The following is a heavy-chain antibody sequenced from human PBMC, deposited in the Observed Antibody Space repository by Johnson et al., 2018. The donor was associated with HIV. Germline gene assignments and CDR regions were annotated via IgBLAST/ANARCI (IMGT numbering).Heavy chain of an antibody. Sequence: VQLVESGGGLIQPGGSLRLSCAASGFTFSAYAMHWVRQAPGKGLEWVSGISWNSGSIGYADSVKGRFTISRDNAKNSLYLQMNSLRAEDTAVYYCAREGLGEDAFDIWGQGTMVTVSS. CDR1: GFTFSAYA. J-gene: IGHJ3*02. V-gene: IGHV3-9*01. CDR3: AREGLGEDAFDI. CDR2: ISWNSGSI. D-gene: IGHD3/OR15-3a*01.